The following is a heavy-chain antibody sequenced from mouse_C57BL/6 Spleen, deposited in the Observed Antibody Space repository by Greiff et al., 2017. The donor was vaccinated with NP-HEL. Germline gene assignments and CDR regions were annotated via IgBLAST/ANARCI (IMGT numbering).Heavy chain of an antibody. V-gene: IGHV1-15*01. Sequence: VQLQESGAELVRPGASVTLSCKASGYTFTDYEMHRVKQTPVHGLEWIGAIDPETGGTAYNQKFKGKAILTADKSSSTAYMELRSLTSEDSAVYYCTRSTGTQGDYWGQGTTLTVSS. J-gene: IGHJ2*01. CDR2: IDPETGGT. D-gene: IGHD4-1*01. CDR3: TRSTGTQGDY. CDR1: GYTFTDYE.